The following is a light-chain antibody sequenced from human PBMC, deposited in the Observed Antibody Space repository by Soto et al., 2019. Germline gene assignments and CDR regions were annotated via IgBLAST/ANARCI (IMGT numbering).Light chain of an antibody. CDR3: TSYTSTTSYV. J-gene: IGLJ1*01. Sequence: QSALAQPASVSGSPGQSITISCSGTSGDVGAYNYVSWYQQNPGKAPKLMIYGVTNRPSGISNRFSGSKSSNTASLTISGLQAGDEADYYCTSYTSTTSYVFGTGTKVTVL. CDR2: GVT. V-gene: IGLV2-14*01. CDR1: SGDVGAYNY.